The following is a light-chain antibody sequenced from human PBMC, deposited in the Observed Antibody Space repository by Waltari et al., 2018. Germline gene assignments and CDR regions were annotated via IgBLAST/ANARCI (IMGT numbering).Light chain of an antibody. V-gene: IGKV1-39*01. J-gene: IGKJ1*01. CDR2: GAT. Sequence: DIQMTQSPSTLSASVGDRVTISCRAGQSISVYLNWYQQKHGEAPKLLIHGATTLESGVPTRCSGRGSGTDFTLTISTLQPEDFATYYCQQSFTTLWTFGQGTEVEIK. CDR1: QSISVY. CDR3: QQSFTTLWT.